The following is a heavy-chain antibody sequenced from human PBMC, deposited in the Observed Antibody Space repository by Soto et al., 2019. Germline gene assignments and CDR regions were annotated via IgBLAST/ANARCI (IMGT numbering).Heavy chain of an antibody. CDR1: GGSISSGGYS. D-gene: IGHD1-26*01. V-gene: IGHV4-30-2*01. J-gene: IGHJ6*02. CDR2: IYHSGST. Sequence: PSETLSLTCAVSGGSISSGGYSWSWIRQPPGKGLEWIGYIYHSGSTYYNPSVKSRVTISVDRSKNQFSLKLSSVTAADTAVYYCARARGMGAPYYYYGMDVWGQGTTVTVSS. CDR3: ARARGMGAPYYYYGMDV.